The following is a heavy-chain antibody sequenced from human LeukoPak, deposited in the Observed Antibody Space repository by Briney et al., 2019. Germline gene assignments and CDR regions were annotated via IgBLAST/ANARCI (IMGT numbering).Heavy chain of an antibody. V-gene: IGHV5-51*01. D-gene: IGHD5-18*01. CDR1: GYSFTSYW. J-gene: IGHJ4*02. CDR2: IYPGDSDT. Sequence: PGESLKISCQGSGYSFTSYWIGWVRQMPGKGLEWMGIIYPGDSDTRYSPSFQGQVTISADKSISTAYLQWSSLKASDTAMYYCARQVDTAMVLFDYWGQGTLVTVSS. CDR3: ARQVDTAMVLFDY.